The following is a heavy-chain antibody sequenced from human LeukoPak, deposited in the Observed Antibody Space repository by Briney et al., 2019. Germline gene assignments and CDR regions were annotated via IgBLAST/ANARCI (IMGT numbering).Heavy chain of an antibody. J-gene: IGHJ3*02. CDR3: AKDRSSWYDAFDI. D-gene: IGHD6-13*01. Sequence: PGGSLRLSCAASGFTFDDYAMHWVWQAPGQGLEWVSGISWNSGSIGYADSVKGRFIISRDNAKNSLYLQMNSLRAEDMALYYCAKDRSSWYDAFDIWGQGTMVTVSS. CDR1: GFTFDDYA. V-gene: IGHV3-9*03. CDR2: ISWNSGSI.